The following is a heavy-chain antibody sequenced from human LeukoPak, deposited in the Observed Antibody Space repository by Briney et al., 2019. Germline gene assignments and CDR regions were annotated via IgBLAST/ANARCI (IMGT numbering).Heavy chain of an antibody. Sequence: ASVKVSCKASGYTFTSYGISWVRQAPGQPLEWMGWISAYNGNTNYAQKLQGRVTMTTDTSTSTAYMELRSLRSDDTAVYYCARDLITMVRGVIRFDPWGQGTLVTVSS. CDR2: ISAYNGNT. CDR1: GYTFTSYG. D-gene: IGHD3-10*01. J-gene: IGHJ5*02. V-gene: IGHV1-18*01. CDR3: ARDLITMVRGVIRFDP.